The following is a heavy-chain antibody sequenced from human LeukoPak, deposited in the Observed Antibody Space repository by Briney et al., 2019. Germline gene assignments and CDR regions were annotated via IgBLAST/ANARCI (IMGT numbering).Heavy chain of an antibody. CDR1: GYTFTGYY. J-gene: IGHJ4*02. CDR2: INPNIGDT. D-gene: IGHD5-24*01. CDR3: ARVEMATITVDY. Sequence: ASVKVSCKASGYTFTGYYMHWVRQAPGQGLEWMGWINPNIGDTNYAPKFQGRVTMTRDTSITTAYMELSRLRSDDTAVYYCARVEMATITVDYWGQGTLVTVSS. V-gene: IGHV1-2*02.